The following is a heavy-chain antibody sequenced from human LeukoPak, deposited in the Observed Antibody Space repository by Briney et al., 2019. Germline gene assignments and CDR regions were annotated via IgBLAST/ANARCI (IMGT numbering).Heavy chain of an antibody. CDR2: IYYSGST. D-gene: IGHD7-27*01. Sequence: SETLSLTCTVSGGPISSHYWSWIRQPPGKALEWLGYIYYSGSTNYNPSLKSRVIISINTSRNQFSLKLTSVTAADTAVYYCARRSHWGPYTWFDPWGQGILVTVSS. J-gene: IGHJ5*02. V-gene: IGHV4-59*08. CDR1: GGPISSHY. CDR3: ARRSHWGPYTWFDP.